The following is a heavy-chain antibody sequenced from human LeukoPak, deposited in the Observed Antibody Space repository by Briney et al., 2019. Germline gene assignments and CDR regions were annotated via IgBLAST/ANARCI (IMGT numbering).Heavy chain of an antibody. V-gene: IGHV3-48*01. D-gene: IGHD3-22*01. Sequence: GGSLRLSCAASGFTFSSYSMNWVRQAPGKGLEWVSYISSSSSTIYYADSVKGRFTISRDNAKNSLYLQMNSLRAEDTAVYYCARRYYYDSSGYYPYDAFDIWGQGTMVTVSS. CDR1: GFTFSSYS. J-gene: IGHJ3*02. CDR2: ISSSSSTI. CDR3: ARRYYYDSSGYYPYDAFDI.